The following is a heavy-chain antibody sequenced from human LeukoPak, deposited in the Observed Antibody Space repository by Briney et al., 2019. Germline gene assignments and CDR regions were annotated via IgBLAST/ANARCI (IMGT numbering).Heavy chain of an antibody. D-gene: IGHD3-22*01. CDR3: ARDKGTVPYYYDSSGYYDNSDFDY. Sequence: GASVKVSCKASGYTFTSYDINWVRQATGQGLEWMGWISAYNGNTNYAQKLQGRVTMTTDTSTSTAYMELRSLRSDDTAVYYCARDKGTVPYYYDSSGYYDNSDFDYWGQGTLVTVSS. V-gene: IGHV1-18*01. CDR1: GYTFTSYD. CDR2: ISAYNGNT. J-gene: IGHJ4*02.